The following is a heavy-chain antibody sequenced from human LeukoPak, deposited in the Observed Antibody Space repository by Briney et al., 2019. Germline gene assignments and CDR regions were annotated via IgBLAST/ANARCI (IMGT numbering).Heavy chain of an antibody. J-gene: IGHJ3*02. V-gene: IGHV3-64D*06. Sequence: GGSLRLSCSASGFTFSSYAMHWVRQAPGKGLEYVSAISSNGGNTYYADSVKGRFTISRDNSKNTLYLQMSSLRAEDTAVYYCVKDDCSGGSCYKGDAFDIWGQGTMVTVSS. D-gene: IGHD2-15*01. CDR2: ISSNGGNT. CDR1: GFTFSSYA. CDR3: VKDDCSGGSCYKGDAFDI.